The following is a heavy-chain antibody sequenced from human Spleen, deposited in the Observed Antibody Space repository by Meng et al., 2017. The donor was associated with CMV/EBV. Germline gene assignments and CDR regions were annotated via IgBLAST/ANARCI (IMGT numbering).Heavy chain of an antibody. D-gene: IGHD3-3*01. Sequence: GGSLRLSCAASGFTFSTFSMNWFRQAPGKGLEWISYITSSSASIYHTDSVKGRFTISRDNAKDSLYLQRNSLRAEDTAVYYCARASITMFGVVKVYFDYWGQGTLVTVSS. V-gene: IGHV3-48*04. J-gene: IGHJ4*02. CDR2: ITSSSASI. CDR3: ARASITMFGVVKVYFDY. CDR1: GFTFSTFS.